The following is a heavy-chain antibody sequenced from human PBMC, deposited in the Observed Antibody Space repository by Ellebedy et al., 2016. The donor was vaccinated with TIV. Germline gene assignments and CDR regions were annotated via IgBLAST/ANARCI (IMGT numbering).Heavy chain of an antibody. J-gene: IGHJ4*02. CDR1: GFTFGDYA. Sequence: GGSLRLSCTASGFTFGDYAMSWFRQAPGKGLEWVGFIRSKAYGGTTEYAASVKGRFTISRDDSKSIAYLQMNSLKTEDTAVYYCTRQWFGELGPQGFDYWGQGTLVTVSS. D-gene: IGHD3-10*01. CDR2: IRSKAYGGTT. V-gene: IGHV3-49*03. CDR3: TRQWFGELGPQGFDY.